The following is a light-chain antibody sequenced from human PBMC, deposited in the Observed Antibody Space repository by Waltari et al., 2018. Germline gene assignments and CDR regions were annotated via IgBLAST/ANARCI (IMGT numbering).Light chain of an antibody. CDR3: QSADYTHTV. CDR1: ALPKHF. V-gene: IGLV3-25*03. CDR2: KDS. Sequence: SFEMTPQPSVSVSPGQTASITFSCDALPKHFSYWYQKQPGQASVLIIYKDSERPSGVPERVSGSTSGTTVTLTISGVQAEDEADYFCQSADYTHTVFGGGTKLTVL. J-gene: IGLJ3*02.